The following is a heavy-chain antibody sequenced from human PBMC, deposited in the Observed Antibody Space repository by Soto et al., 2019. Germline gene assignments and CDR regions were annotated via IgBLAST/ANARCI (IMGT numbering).Heavy chain of an antibody. CDR3: ATADDFWSGYLFDY. J-gene: IGHJ4*02. V-gene: IGHV1-18*01. Sequence: ASVKVSCKASGYTFTSYGISWVRQAPGQGLEWMGWISAYNGNTNYAQKLQGRVTMTTATSTTTAYMELRSLGSDDTAVYSCATADDFWSGYLFDYWGPGTLVTVSS. CDR1: GYTFTSYG. D-gene: IGHD3-3*01. CDR2: ISAYNGNT.